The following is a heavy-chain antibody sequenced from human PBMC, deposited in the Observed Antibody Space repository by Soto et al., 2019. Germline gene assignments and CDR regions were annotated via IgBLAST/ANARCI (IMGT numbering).Heavy chain of an antibody. J-gene: IGHJ4*02. CDR3: ARGAVHYYDNSFDY. CDR2: IKQDGSER. Sequence: EVLLVESGGGLVQPGGSLRLSCAASGFSLIPYWMSWVRQAPGKGLEWVANIKQDGSERNYVNSVKGRVTISRDNAKNSVYLEMNSLRAEDTAVYYCARGAVHYYDNSFDYWGQGTLVSASS. D-gene: IGHD3-22*01. V-gene: IGHV3-7*03. CDR1: GFSLIPYW.